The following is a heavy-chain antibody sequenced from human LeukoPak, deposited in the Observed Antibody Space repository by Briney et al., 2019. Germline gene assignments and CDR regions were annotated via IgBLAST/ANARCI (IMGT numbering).Heavy chain of an antibody. CDR2: ISGTAVEI. CDR3: AKDRWASGTSTWDY. CDR1: GFSVSTKY. Sequence: GGSLRLSCAASGFSVSTKYMNWVRQAPGKGLEWVSGISGTAVEIYYADSVKGRFTISRDNSKNTLCLQMNSLRAEDTAVYYCAKDRWASGTSTWDYWGQGTLVAVSS. D-gene: IGHD1-26*01. J-gene: IGHJ4*02. V-gene: IGHV3-23*01.